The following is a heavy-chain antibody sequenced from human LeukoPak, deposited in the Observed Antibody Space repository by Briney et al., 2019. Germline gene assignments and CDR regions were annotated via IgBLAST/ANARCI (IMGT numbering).Heavy chain of an antibody. CDR2: ISSSGSTI. V-gene: IGHV3-48*03. Sequence: GGSLRLSCAASGFTFSSYEMNWVRQAPGKGLEWVSYISSSGSTIYYADSVKGRLTISRDNAKNSLYLQMNSLRAEDTAVYYCARGPYCSGGSCYSGTNFDYWGQGTLVTVSS. D-gene: IGHD2-15*01. J-gene: IGHJ4*02. CDR1: GFTFSSYE. CDR3: ARGPYCSGGSCYSGTNFDY.